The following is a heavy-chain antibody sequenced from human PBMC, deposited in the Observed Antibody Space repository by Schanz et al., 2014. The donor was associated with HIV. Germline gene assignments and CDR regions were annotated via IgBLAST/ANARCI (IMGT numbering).Heavy chain of an antibody. CDR3: VHDDSDNDGFDT. D-gene: IGHD3-22*01. Sequence: VQLGESGGGVVQPGGSLRLSCAASGFTFSRYWMTWVRQAPGKGLEMEANMNQDGSRKYYEDSVKGRFTISRDNAANSLFLQMNSLRAEDTAVYYCVHDDSDNDGFDTWGQGTMVTVS. V-gene: IGHV3-7*01. J-gene: IGHJ3*02. CDR1: GFTFSRYW. CDR2: MNQDGSRK.